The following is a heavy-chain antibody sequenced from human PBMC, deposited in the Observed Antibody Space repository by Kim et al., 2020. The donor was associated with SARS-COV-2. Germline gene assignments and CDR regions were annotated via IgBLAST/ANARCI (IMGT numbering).Heavy chain of an antibody. Sequence: ASVKVSCKASGYTFTGYYMHWVRQAPGQGLEWMGWINPNSGGTNYAQKFQGRVTMTRDTSISTAYMELSRLRSDDTAVYYFASPASNWGFHGLRYYGMDVWGQGTTVTVSS. CDR3: ASPASNWGFHGLRYYGMDV. D-gene: IGHD7-27*01. CDR2: INPNSGGT. V-gene: IGHV1-2*02. J-gene: IGHJ6*02. CDR1: GYTFTGYY.